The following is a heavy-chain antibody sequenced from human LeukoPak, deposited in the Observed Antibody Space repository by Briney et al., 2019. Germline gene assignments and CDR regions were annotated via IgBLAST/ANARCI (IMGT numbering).Heavy chain of an antibody. CDR3: VRDSGYGWFEP. D-gene: IGHD3-22*01. CDR1: GFTFSSYW. J-gene: IGHJ5*02. Sequence: GGSLRLSCAASGFTFSSYWMSWVRQAPGKGLEWVANIKQDGSEKYYADSVKGRFTISRDNAKNSLYLQMNGLRAEDPAVYYCVRDSGYGWFEPWGQGTLVTVSS. V-gene: IGHV3-7*01. CDR2: IKQDGSEK.